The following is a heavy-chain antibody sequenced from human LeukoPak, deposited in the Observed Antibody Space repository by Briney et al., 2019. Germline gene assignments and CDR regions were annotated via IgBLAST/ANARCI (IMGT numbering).Heavy chain of an antibody. CDR2: IIPIFGTA. CDR3: ARASGSYSTLVDAFDI. Sequence: APVNVSCKASRGTFSSYAISGVRQAPGQGLEWVRGIIPIFGTANYAQKFQGRVTITADESTSTAYMELRSLRSEDTAVYYCARASGSYSTLVDAFDIWGQGTMVTVSS. J-gene: IGHJ3*02. D-gene: IGHD1-26*01. V-gene: IGHV1-69*13. CDR1: RGTFSSYA.